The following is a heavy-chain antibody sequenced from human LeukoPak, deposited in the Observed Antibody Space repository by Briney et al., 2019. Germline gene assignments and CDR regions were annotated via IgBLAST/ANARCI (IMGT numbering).Heavy chain of an antibody. J-gene: IGHJ6*03. CDR1: GGSFSGYY. Sequence: SETLSLTCAVYGGSFSGYYWSWIRQPPGKGLEWIGEINHSGSTNYNPSLKSRVTISVDTSKNQFSLELSSVTAADTAVYYCARLLIQYYYMDVWGKGTTVTVSS. CDR2: INHSGST. CDR3: ARLLIQYYYMDV. V-gene: IGHV4-34*01. D-gene: IGHD5-18*01.